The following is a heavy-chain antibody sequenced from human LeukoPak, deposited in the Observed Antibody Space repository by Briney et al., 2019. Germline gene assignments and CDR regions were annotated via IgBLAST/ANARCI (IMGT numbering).Heavy chain of an antibody. V-gene: IGHV4-59*01. CDR1: GGSISSYY. Sequence: KSSETLSLTCTVSGGSISSYYWSWIRQPPGKRLEWIGYIYYSGSTNYNPSLKSRVTISVDTSKNQFSLKLSSVTAADTAVYYCASSDTVTDANWFDPWGQGTLVTVSS. J-gene: IGHJ5*02. CDR3: ASSDTVTDANWFDP. D-gene: IGHD4-11*01. CDR2: IYYSGST.